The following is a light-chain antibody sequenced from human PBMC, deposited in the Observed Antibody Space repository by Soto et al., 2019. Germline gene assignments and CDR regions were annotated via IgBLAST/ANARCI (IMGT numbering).Light chain of an antibody. CDR3: QRYGRSPWT. V-gene: IGKV3-20*01. CDR2: GAS. Sequence: GERATLSCRASQSVSSSYLAWYQQKPGQAPRLLIYGASSRATGIPDRFSGSGSGTDFPLTISRLEPEDFAVYYCQRYGRSPWTFGPGTKV. J-gene: IGKJ1*01. CDR1: QSVSSSY.